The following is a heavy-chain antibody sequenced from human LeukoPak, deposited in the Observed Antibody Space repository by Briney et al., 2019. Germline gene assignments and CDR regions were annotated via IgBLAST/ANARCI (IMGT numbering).Heavy chain of an antibody. V-gene: IGHV3-7*03. Sequence: GGSLRLSCAVSGFTFSGFWMSWSRQAPGKGLEWVASINSDGSEGYYADVVKGRFTISRGNAKNSLYLQINSLRAEDTAVYYCVRDLGGRSGHWGQGTLVTVSS. CDR3: VRDLGGRSGH. J-gene: IGHJ4*02. CDR1: GFTFSGFW. CDR2: INSDGSEG. D-gene: IGHD1-26*01.